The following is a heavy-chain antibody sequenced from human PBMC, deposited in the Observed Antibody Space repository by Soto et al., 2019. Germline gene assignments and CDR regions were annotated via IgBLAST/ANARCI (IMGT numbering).Heavy chain of an antibody. D-gene: IGHD4-17*01. Sequence: QLQLQESGPGLVKPSETLSLTCTVSGGSISSSSYYWGWIRQPPGKGLEWIGSIYYSGSTYYNPSLKSRVPISVETSKNQFSLKLSSVTAADTAVYYCARRRTWDYGDYVSNWFDPWGQGTLVTVSS. J-gene: IGHJ5*02. CDR1: GGSISSSSYY. CDR2: IYYSGST. CDR3: ARRRTWDYGDYVSNWFDP. V-gene: IGHV4-39*01.